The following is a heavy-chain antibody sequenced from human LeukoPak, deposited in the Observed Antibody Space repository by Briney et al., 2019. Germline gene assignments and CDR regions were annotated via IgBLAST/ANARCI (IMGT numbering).Heavy chain of an antibody. V-gene: IGHV4-34*01. J-gene: IGHJ4*02. CDR3: ARDPYYYDSSGYYDG. D-gene: IGHD3-22*01. Sequence: PSETLSLTCAVYGGCFSGYYWSWIRQPPGKGREGIGEINHSGSTNYNPSLKSRVTISVDTSKNQFSLKLSSVTAADTAVYYCARDPYYYDSSGYYDGWGQGTLVTVSS. CDR2: INHSGST. CDR1: GGCFSGYY.